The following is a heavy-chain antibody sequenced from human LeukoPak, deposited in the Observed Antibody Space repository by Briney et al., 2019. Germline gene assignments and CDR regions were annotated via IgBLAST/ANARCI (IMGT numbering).Heavy chain of an antibody. Sequence: GGSLRLSCAASGFTFSSYSMNWVRQPPGKGLEWVSSISSSSSYIYYADSVKGRFTISRDNAKNSLYLQMNSLRAEDTAVYYCARHNDILTGNWFDPWGQGTLVTVSS. CDR2: ISSSSSYI. D-gene: IGHD3-9*01. CDR1: GFTFSSYS. CDR3: ARHNDILTGNWFDP. J-gene: IGHJ5*02. V-gene: IGHV3-21*01.